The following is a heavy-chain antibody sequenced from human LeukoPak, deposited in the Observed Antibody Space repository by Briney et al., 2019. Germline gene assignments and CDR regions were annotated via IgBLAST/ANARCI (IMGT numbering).Heavy chain of an antibody. Sequence: PGGSLRLSCAASGFTFSRYGMNWVRQAPGKGLEWVSAISGSGGSTYYADSVKGRFTISRDNSKNTLYLQMHSLRAEDTAVYYCARRFCSSTSCSRSFDYWGQGTLVTVSS. CDR1: GFTFSRYG. CDR3: ARRFCSSTSCSRSFDY. CDR2: ISGSGGST. D-gene: IGHD2-2*01. J-gene: IGHJ4*02. V-gene: IGHV3-23*01.